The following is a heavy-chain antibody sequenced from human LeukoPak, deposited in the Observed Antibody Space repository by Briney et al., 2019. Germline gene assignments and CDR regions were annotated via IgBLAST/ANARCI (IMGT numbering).Heavy chain of an antibody. CDR1: GYTFTTYS. J-gene: IGHJ3*02. CDR3: ASLTAMANDAFDI. Sequence: AASVTVSCTASGYTFTTYSMHWVRQAPGQGLEWMGITNPSGGSTSYAQKFQGRVTMTRDTSTSTVYMELSSLRSEDTAVYYCASLTAMANDAFDIWGQGTMVTVSS. CDR2: TNPSGGST. V-gene: IGHV1-46*01. D-gene: IGHD2-21*02.